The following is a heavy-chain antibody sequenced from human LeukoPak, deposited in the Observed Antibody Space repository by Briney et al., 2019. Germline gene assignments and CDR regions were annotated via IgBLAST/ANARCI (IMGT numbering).Heavy chain of an antibody. CDR3: ARGWERWLQFYGAFDI. V-gene: IGHV1-2*02. Sequence: ASVKVSCKASGYTFTGYYMHWVRQAPGQGLEWMGWINPNSGGTNYAQKSQGRVTMTRDTSISTAYMELSRLRSDDTAVYYCARGWERWLQFYGAFDIWGQGTMVTVSS. CDR1: GYTFTGYY. J-gene: IGHJ3*02. CDR2: INPNSGGT. D-gene: IGHD5-24*01.